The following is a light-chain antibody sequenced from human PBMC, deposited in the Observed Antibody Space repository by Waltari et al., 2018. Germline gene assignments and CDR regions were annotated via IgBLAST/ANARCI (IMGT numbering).Light chain of an antibody. CDR3: CSYAGLGIYV. CDR2: EVT. Sequence: QSGLTQPASVSGSPGQSITISCPGTSSDVGNSNLVPLYQQYHGKAPKLMVYEVTKRTSGVSDRFSGSKSGNTASLTIYGLQSEDEADYYCCSYAGLGIYVFGTGTKVTVL. J-gene: IGLJ1*01. V-gene: IGLV2-23*02. CDR1: SSDVGNSNL.